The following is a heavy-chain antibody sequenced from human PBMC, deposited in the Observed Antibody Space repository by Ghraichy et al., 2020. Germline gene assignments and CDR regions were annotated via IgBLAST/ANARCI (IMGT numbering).Heavy chain of an antibody. V-gene: IGHV3-21*01. CDR1: GFTFSSYS. Sequence: ETLSLTCAASGFTFSSYSKNWVRQAPGKGLEWVSSISSSSSYIYYADSVKGRFTISRDNAKNSLYLQMNSLRAEDTAVYYCARGVATASRRYGMDVWGQGTTVTVSS. CDR2: ISSSSSYI. D-gene: IGHD5-18*01. CDR3: ARGVATASRRYGMDV. J-gene: IGHJ6*01.